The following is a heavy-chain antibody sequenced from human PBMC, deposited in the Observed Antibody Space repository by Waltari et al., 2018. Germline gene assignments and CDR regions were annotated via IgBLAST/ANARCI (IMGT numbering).Heavy chain of an antibody. D-gene: IGHD3-22*01. V-gene: IGHV4-34*01. J-gene: IGHJ5*02. Sequence: QVQLQQWGAGLLKPSETLSLTCAVYGGSFSGYYWSWIRQPPGKGLEWIGEINHSGSTNYNPSLKSRVTRSVDTSKNQFSLKLSSVTAADTAVYYCARRGRRYYDSSGYYYGFDPWGQGTLVTVSS. CDR2: INHSGST. CDR1: GGSFSGYY. CDR3: ARRGRRYYDSSGYYYGFDP.